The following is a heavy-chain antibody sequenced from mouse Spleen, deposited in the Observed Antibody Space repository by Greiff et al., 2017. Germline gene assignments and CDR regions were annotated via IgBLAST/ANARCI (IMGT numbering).Heavy chain of an antibody. V-gene: IGHV2-2*01. CDR1: GFSLTSYG. J-gene: IGHJ3*01. D-gene: IGHD1-2*01. Sequence: QVQLKESGPGLVQPSQSLSITCTVSGFSLTSYGVHWVRQSPGKGLEWLGVIWSGGSTDYNAAFISRLSISKDNSKSQVFFKMNSLQADDTAIYYCASITTATAYWGQGTLVTVSA. CDR3: ASITTATAY. CDR2: IWSGGST.